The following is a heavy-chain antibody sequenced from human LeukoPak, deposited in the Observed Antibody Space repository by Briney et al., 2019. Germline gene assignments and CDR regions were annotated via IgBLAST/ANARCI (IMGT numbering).Heavy chain of an antibody. CDR2: ISSSSSYI. CDR1: GFTFSSYS. J-gene: IGHJ5*02. CDR3: AREGPGPDTAMAQEDWFDP. V-gene: IGHV3-21*01. Sequence: GGSLRLSCAASGFTFSSYSMNWVRQAPGKGLEWVSSISSSSSYIYYADSVKGRFTISRDNAKNSLYLQMNNLRAEDTAVHYCAREGPGPDTAMAQEDWFDPWGQGTLVTVSS. D-gene: IGHD5-18*01.